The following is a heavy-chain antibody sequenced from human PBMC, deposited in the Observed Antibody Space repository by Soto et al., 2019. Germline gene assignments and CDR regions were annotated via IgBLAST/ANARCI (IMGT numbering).Heavy chain of an antibody. CDR3: ARVFGVGALRDAFDI. CDR1: GFTFSSYE. V-gene: IGHV3-48*03. Sequence: TLRLSCAASGFTFSSYEMNWVRQAPGKGLELVSYISSSGSTIYYADSVKGRFTISRDNAKNSLYLQMNSLRAEDTAVYYCARVFGVGALRDAFDIWGQGTMVNVSS. D-gene: IGHD3-3*01. J-gene: IGHJ3*02. CDR2: ISSSGSTI.